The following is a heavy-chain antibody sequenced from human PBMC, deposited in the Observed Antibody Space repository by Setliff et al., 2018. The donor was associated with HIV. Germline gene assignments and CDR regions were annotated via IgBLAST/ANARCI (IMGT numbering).Heavy chain of an antibody. D-gene: IGHD4-17*01. CDR3: ARGPTVTARRERAFDI. CDR1: GGSISGGGYY. J-gene: IGHJ3*02. V-gene: IGHV4-61*08. CDR2: IYYSGTA. Sequence: SETLSLTCTVSGGSISGGGYYWTWIRQYPGRGLEWIGYIYYSGTAYYSPSLKSRVTISIDTSKNQFSLKLSSVTAADTAVYYCARGPTVTARRERAFDIWGQGTMVTVSS.